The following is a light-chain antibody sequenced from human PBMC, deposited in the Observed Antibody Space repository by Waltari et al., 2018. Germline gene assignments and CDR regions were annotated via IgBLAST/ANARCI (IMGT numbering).Light chain of an antibody. CDR1: QSLLYSSNNKNY. CDR3: QQYYSTPLT. J-gene: IGKJ3*01. CDR2: WAS. Sequence: EIVMTQSTDSLAVFLGERATIHCKSSQSLLYSSNNKNYLAWYQQKPGQPPKLLIYWASTREAGVPDRFSGSGSGTDFTLTISSLQAEDGAVYYCQQYYSTPLTFGPGTKGDIK. V-gene: IGKV4-1*01.